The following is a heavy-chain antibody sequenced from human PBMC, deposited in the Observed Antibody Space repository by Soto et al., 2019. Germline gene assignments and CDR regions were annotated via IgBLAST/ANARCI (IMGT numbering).Heavy chain of an antibody. CDR1: GGSISSGGYY. V-gene: IGHV4-31*02. Sequence: PSETLSLTCTVSGGSISSGGYYWSWIRQHPGKGLEWIGYIYYSGSTYYNPSLKSRVTISVDTSKNQFSLKLSSVTAADTAVYYCARDQGSSGYLDYWGQGTLVTVS. D-gene: IGHD3-22*01. CDR2: IYYSGST. CDR3: ARDQGSSGYLDY. J-gene: IGHJ4*02.